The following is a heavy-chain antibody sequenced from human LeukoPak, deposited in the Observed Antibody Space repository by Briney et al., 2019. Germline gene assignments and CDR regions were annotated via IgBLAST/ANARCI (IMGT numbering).Heavy chain of an antibody. CDR2: IGASGEST. V-gene: IGHV3-23*01. D-gene: IGHD4-23*01. J-gene: IGHJ4*02. CDR1: GFSFSVAA. Sequence: GGSLRLSCAASGFSFSVAAMSWDRQAPGKGLEWVSLIGASGESTYYADSVKGRFTISRDNSKNTLSLQMNSLRAEDTAVYYCARGQSDGNAFRYWGQGTLVTVSS. CDR3: ARGQSDGNAFRY.